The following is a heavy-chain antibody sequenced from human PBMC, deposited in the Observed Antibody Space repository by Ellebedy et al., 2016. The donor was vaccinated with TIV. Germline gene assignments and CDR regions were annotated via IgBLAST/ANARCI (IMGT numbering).Heavy chain of an antibody. CDR2: ISASGFT. J-gene: IGHJ4*02. D-gene: IGHD3-10*01. Sequence: MPSETLSLTCAVYGGSLSRYFWSWIRQAPGRGPEWIAEISASGFTNYNPSPKTRVTILVDTSKTQLSLRLTYVTDSETAAYYCARARGQYLYGSGSYFTDWGQGEMVTVSS. CDR1: GGSLSRYF. CDR3: ARARGQYLYGSGSYFTD. V-gene: IGHV4-34*01.